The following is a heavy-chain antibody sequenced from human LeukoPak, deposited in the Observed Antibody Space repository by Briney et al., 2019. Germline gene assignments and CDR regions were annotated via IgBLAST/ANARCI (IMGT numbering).Heavy chain of an antibody. CDR2: IYPGDSDT. J-gene: IGHJ4*02. CDR3: ATSESQTRFDS. D-gene: IGHD1/OR15-1a*01. Sequence: GESLKISCKGSGYSFTSYWIGWVRQMPGKGLEWMGIIYPGDSDTRYSPSFQGQVTISADKSISTAYLQWSTLKASDTAIYYCATSESQTRFDSWGQGTLVTVSS. V-gene: IGHV5-51*01. CDR1: GYSFTSYW.